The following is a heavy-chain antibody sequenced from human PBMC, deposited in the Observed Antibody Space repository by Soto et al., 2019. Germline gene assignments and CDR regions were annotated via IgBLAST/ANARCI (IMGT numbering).Heavy chain of an antibody. CDR3: ARKGYIGNFGLDV. V-gene: IGHV1-18*01. D-gene: IGHD5-12*01. J-gene: IGHJ6*02. Sequence: QVQLVQSGAEVKRPGASVKVSCKASVYTFRNYDVAWVRRAPGHALEWMGWISISKGKTYYQESLQGRVTMTMDTGTTTAYMEVRSLRRDDTAVYYCARKGYIGNFGLDVWGQGTTVTVSS. CDR2: ISISKGKT. CDR1: VYTFRNYD.